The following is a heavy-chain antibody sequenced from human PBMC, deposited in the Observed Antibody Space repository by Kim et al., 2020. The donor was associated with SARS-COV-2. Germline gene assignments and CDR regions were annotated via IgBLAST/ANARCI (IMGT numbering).Heavy chain of an antibody. V-gene: IGHV3-7*01. CDR1: GFTFSSYW. J-gene: IGHJ6*02. CDR3: ARDIKSGSYFYGYYYGMDV. D-gene: IGHD1-26*01. CDR2: IKQDGSEK. Sequence: GGSLRLSCAASGFTFSSYWMSWVRQAPGKGLEWVANIKQDGSEKYYVDSVKGRFTISRDNAKNSLYLQMNSLRAEDTAVYYCARDIKSGSYFYGYYYGMDVWGQGTTVTVSS.